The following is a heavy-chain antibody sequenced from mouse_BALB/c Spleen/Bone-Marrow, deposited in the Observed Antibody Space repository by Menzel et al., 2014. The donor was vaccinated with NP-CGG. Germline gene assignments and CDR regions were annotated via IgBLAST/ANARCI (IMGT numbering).Heavy chain of an antibody. CDR3: AWKENWVYALDY. V-gene: IGHV1S56*01. CDR1: GHTFTSYY. Sequence: QVQLQQSGPELVKPGASVKTSCKASGHTFTSYYIHWVKQRPGQGLEWIGWIYPGDGSTKNNEKFKGKTTLTADKSSSTASMLLSSLTSEVFAISFCAWKENWVYALDYWVQGSSITVSS. CDR2: IYPGDGST. J-gene: IGHJ4*01. D-gene: IGHD4-1*01.